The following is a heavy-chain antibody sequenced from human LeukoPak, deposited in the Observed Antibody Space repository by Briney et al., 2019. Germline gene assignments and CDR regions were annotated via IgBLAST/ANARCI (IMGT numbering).Heavy chain of an antibody. D-gene: IGHD2-2*01. Sequence: PGGSLRLSCAASGFTFSSYAMSWVRQAPGKGLEWVSAIRGSGDSTYYADSVKGRFTISRDNSKNTLYLQMNSLRAEDTAVYYCAKKRGSSCYAAVDSWGQGTLVTVSS. CDR1: GFTFSSYA. J-gene: IGHJ4*02. CDR3: AKKRGSSCYAAVDS. CDR2: IRGSGDST. V-gene: IGHV3-23*01.